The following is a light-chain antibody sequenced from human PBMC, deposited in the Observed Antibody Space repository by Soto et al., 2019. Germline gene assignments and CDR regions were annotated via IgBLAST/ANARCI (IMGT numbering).Light chain of an antibody. V-gene: IGKV1-5*01. CDR1: QSISSW. J-gene: IGKJ1*01. CDR3: QQYKSYWT. CDR2: DAS. Sequence: DIQMTQSPSTLSASVGDRVTITCRASQSISSWLAWYQQKPGKAPKLLIYDASSLESGVPSRFSGSGSGTEFTLTISSLLPDDFATYYCQQYKSYWTLGQGTKV.